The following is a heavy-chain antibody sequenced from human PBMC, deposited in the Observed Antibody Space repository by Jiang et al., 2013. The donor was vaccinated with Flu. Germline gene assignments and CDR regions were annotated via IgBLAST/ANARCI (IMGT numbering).Heavy chain of an antibody. Sequence: SGAEVKKPGASVKVSCKASGYTFTSYYMHWVRQAPGQGLEWMGIINPSGGSTSYAQKFQGRVTMTRDTSTSTVYMELSSLRSEDTAVYYCARDSRAQSRAGSSSLFYFDYWGQGTLVTVSS. J-gene: IGHJ4*02. CDR3: ARDSRAQSRAGSSSLFYFDY. CDR2: INPSGGST. CDR1: GYTFTSYY. D-gene: IGHD3-10*01. V-gene: IGHV1-46*01.